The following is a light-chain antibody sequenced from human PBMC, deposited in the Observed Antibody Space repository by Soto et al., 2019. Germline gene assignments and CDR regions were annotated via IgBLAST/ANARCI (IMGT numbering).Light chain of an antibody. Sequence: AIQLTQSPSSLSASVGDRVTITCRASQGISSALAWYQQKPGKAPKLLIYDASSLESGVPSRFSGSGSWTDFTHTISRLQPEDFATYYCLQFNSYPLTFGGGTKVEIK. V-gene: IGKV1-13*02. CDR1: QGISSA. CDR3: LQFNSYPLT. CDR2: DAS. J-gene: IGKJ4*01.